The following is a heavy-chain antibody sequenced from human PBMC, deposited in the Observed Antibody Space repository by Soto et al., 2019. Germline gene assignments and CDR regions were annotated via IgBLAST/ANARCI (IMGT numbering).Heavy chain of an antibody. Sequence: QLLESGGGLVQPGGSLRLSCAASGFSFSIYAMTWVRQAPGKGLEWVSAISVNSANSIYGDSVKGRFTISRDNSKNMLYLQMNSLRDEDTAIYYCAKYLDTCGHHRTFDYWGQGTLVTVS. D-gene: IGHD3-22*01. CDR2: ISVNSANS. J-gene: IGHJ4*02. V-gene: IGHV3-23*01. CDR3: AKYLDTCGHHRTFDY. CDR1: GFSFSIYA.